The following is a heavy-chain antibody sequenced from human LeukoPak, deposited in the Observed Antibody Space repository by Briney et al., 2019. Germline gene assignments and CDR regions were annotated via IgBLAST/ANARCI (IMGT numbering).Heavy chain of an antibody. J-gene: IGHJ4*02. CDR3: AKAPEAIAVAGDFDY. CDR2: ISGSGGST. V-gene: IGHV3-23*01. D-gene: IGHD6-19*01. CDR1: GFTFSSYA. Sequence: GRSLRLSCAASGFTFSSYAMSWVRQAPGKGLEWVSAISGSGGSTYYADSVKGRFTISRDNSKNTLYLQMNSLRAEDTAVYCCAKAPEAIAVAGDFDYWGQGTLVTVSS.